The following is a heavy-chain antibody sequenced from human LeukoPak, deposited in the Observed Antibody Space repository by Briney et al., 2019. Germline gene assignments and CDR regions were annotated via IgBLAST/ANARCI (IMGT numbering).Heavy chain of an antibody. J-gene: IGHJ6*03. CDR3: AKFGGDFWSGYYGYYYYMDV. CDR2: ISGSGGST. D-gene: IGHD3-3*01. Sequence: GGTLRLSCAASGFTFSSYGMSWVRQAPGKGLEWVSAISGSGGSTYYGDSVKGRFIISRDKSKNTLYLQMNSLRAEDTAVYYCAKFGGDFWSGYYGYYYYMDVWGKGTTVTVSS. CDR1: GFTFSSYG. V-gene: IGHV3-23*01.